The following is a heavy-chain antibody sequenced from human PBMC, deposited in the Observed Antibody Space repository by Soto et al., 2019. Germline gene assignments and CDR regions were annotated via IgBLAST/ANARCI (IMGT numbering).Heavy chain of an antibody. Sequence: QEQVVESGGGVVQPGRSLRISCVTSGFTFSNFGMHWVRQAPGKGLEWLAVISYDAKKIFYADSGKGRFNISRDDSKHAVYLEMSSVRPEDTAVYYCAKDGRTAVAATGWVDPWGQGTLVAVSS. V-gene: IGHV3-30*18. CDR3: AKDGRTAVAATGWVDP. CDR1: GFTFSNFG. CDR2: ISYDAKKI. J-gene: IGHJ5*02. D-gene: IGHD2-21*02.